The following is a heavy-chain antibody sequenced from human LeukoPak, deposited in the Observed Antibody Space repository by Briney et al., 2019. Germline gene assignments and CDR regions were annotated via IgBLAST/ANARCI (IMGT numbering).Heavy chain of an antibody. Sequence: GGSLRLSCVASGFTFSSYGMHWVRQAPGKGLEWVAVISYDGSNKYYADSVKGRFTISRDNSKNTLYLQMNSLRAEDAAVYYCAKDNDILTGLPSYYMDVWGKGTTVTVSS. CDR1: GFTFSSYG. D-gene: IGHD3-9*01. CDR3: AKDNDILTGLPSYYMDV. J-gene: IGHJ6*03. CDR2: ISYDGSNK. V-gene: IGHV3-30*18.